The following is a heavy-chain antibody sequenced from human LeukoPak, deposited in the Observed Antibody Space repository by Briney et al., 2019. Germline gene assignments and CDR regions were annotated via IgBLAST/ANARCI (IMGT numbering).Heavy chain of an antibody. CDR2: INPNSGGT. J-gene: IGHJ4*02. D-gene: IGHD6-19*01. CDR3: ARLRFSSKTVDY. CDR1: GYTFTCYY. Sequence: ASVKVSCKASGYTFTCYYMHWVRQAPGQGLEWMGWINPNSGGTNYAQKFQGRVTMTRDTSISTAYMELSRLRSDDTAVYYCARLRFSSKTVDYWGQGTLVTVSS. V-gene: IGHV1-2*02.